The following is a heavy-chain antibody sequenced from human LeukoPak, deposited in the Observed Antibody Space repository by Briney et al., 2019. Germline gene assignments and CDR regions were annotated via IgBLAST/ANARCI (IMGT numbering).Heavy chain of an antibody. CDR3: ARDIDGGNSEGVFDY. D-gene: IGHD4-23*01. J-gene: IGHJ4*02. V-gene: IGHV3-21*01. CDR1: GFTFSSYS. CDR2: ISSSSSYI. Sequence: GGSLRLSCAASGFTFSSYSMNWVRQAPGKGLEWVSSISSSSSYIHYADSVKGRFTISRDNAKNSLYLQMNSLRAEDTAVYYCARDIDGGNSEGVFDYWGQGTLVTVSS.